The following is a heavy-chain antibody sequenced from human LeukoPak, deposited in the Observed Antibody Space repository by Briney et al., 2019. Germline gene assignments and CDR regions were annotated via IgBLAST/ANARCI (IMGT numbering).Heavy chain of an antibody. CDR2: ISGSGGST. D-gene: IGHD3-10*01. Sequence: PGGSLRLSCAASGFTFSGYAMSWVRQAPGKGLEWVSAISGSGGSTYYADSVKGRFTISRDNSKNTLYLQMNSLRAEDTALHNHAKGYGSGSYFFYYYYYLDVWGKGTTVPVSS. V-gene: IGHV3-23*01. J-gene: IGHJ6*03. CDR1: GFTFSGYA. CDR3: AKGYGSGSYFFYYYYYLDV.